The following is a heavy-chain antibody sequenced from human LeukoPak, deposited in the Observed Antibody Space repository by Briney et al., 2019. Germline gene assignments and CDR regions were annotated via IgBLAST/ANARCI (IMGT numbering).Heavy chain of an antibody. Sequence: GGSLRLSCAASGFTFSSYWMSWVRQAPGKGLEWVANIKQDGSEKCYVDSVKGRFTISRDNAKNSLYLQMNSLRAEDTAVYYCARDLLPDAFDIWGQGTMVTVSS. CDR1: GFTFSSYW. V-gene: IGHV3-7*01. J-gene: IGHJ3*02. CDR2: IKQDGSEK. CDR3: ARDLLPDAFDI.